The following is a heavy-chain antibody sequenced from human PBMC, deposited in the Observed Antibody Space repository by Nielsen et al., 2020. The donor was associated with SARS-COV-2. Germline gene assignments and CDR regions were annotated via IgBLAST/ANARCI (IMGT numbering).Heavy chain of an antibody. J-gene: IGHJ4*02. V-gene: IGHV3-64D*06. Sequence: GESLKISCSASGFTFSSYAMHWVRQAPGKGLEYVSAISSNGGSTYYADSVKGRFTIPRDNSKNTLYLQMSSLRAEDTAVYYCVKDREYSSSLGFDYWGQGTLVTVSS. CDR3: VKDREYSSSLGFDY. CDR1: GFTFSSYA. CDR2: ISSNGGST. D-gene: IGHD6-6*01.